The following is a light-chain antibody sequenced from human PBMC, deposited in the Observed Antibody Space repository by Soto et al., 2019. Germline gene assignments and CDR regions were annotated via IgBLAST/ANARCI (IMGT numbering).Light chain of an antibody. CDR3: QQYKYYWT. V-gene: IGKV1-5*03. CDR2: ATS. J-gene: IGKJ1*01. Sequence: DIQMTQSPSTLSASVGDRVTITCRAGQTLNDWLAWYQHKPGQGPKPLIYATSKLETGVPPRFSGSGSGTEFTLTINGLQPDDSATYFCQQYKYYWTFGQGTKVEVK. CDR1: QTLNDW.